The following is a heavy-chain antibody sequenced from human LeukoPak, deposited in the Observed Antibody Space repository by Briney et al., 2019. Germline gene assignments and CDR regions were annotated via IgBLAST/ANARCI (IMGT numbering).Heavy chain of an antibody. CDR3: AKDYLDSSWSMDS. J-gene: IGHJ5*01. D-gene: IGHD6-13*01. V-gene: IGHV3-48*01. Sequence: PGGSLRLSCVVSGFSFSSYEMNWVRQAPGMGLGWVSYITGNSDTRYYADSVKGRFTISRDNSKNTLYLQMNTLRPEDTAVYYCAKDYLDSSWSMDSWGQGTLVTVSS. CDR1: GFSFSSYE. CDR2: ITGNSDTR.